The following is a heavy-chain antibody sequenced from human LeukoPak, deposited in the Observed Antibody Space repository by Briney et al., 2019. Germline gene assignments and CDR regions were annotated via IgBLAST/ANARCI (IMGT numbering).Heavy chain of an antibody. J-gene: IGHJ5*02. CDR3: ARDFTRTFFDP. CDR1: GYTFTGYY. CDR2: INPNSGGT. D-gene: IGHD3-10*01. V-gene: IGHV1-2*02. Sequence: GASVKVSCKASGYTFTGYYMHWVRQAPGQGLEWMGWINPNSGGTNYAQKFQGRVTMTRDTSTSTVYMELSSLRSEDTAVYYCARDFTRTFFDPWGQGTLVTVSS.